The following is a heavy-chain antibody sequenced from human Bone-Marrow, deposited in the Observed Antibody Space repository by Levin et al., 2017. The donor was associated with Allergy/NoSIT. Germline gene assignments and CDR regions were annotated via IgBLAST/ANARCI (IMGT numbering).Heavy chain of an antibody. V-gene: IGHV7-4-1*02. CDR2: INTNTGNP. CDR3: ARLIAVAGQYAFDI. CDR1: GYTFTSYA. D-gene: IGHD6-19*01. Sequence: ASVKVSCKASGYTFTSYAMNWVRQAPGQGLEWMGWINTNTGNPTYAQGFTGRFVFSLDTSVSTAYLQISSLKAEDTAVYYCARLIAVAGQYAFDIWGQGTMVTVSS. J-gene: IGHJ3*02.